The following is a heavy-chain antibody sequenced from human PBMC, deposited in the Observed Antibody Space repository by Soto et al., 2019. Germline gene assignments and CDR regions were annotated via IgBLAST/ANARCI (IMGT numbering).Heavy chain of an antibody. J-gene: IGHJ3*02. V-gene: IGHV4-4*02. CDR2: IYHSGST. CDR1: GGSISSSNW. Sequence: QVQLHESGPGLVKPSGTLSLTCAVSGGSISSSNWWSWVRQPPGKGLEWIGEIYHSGSTNYNPSLKSRVTISVDKSKNQFSLKLSSVTAADTAVYYCARVHVLRYFDWYPAFDIWGQGTMVTVSS. CDR3: ARVHVLRYFDWYPAFDI. D-gene: IGHD3-9*01.